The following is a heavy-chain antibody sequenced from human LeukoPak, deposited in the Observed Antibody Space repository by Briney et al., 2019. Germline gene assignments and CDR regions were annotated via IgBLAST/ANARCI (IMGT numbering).Heavy chain of an antibody. J-gene: IGHJ6*04. CDR1: GYTFTSYG. Sequence: ASVKVSCKASGYTFTSYGISWVRQAPGQGLEWMGWISTYNGYANYAQKLQGRVTMTTETSTSTAYMELRSLRSDDTAVYYCARNNSDWYGYMDVWGNGTTVTVFS. D-gene: IGHD6-19*01. CDR3: ARNNSDWYGYMDV. CDR2: ISTYNGYA. V-gene: IGHV1-18*01.